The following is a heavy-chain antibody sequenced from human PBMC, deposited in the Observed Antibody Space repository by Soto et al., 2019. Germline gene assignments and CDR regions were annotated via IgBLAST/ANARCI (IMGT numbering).Heavy chain of an antibody. CDR1: GGSISSGGYY. V-gene: IGHV4-31*03. Sequence: QVQLQESGPGLVKPSQTLSLTCTVSGGSISSGGYYWSWIRQHPGKGLEWIVYIYYSGSTYYNPSLKSRVTISVDTSKNQFSLKLSSVTAADTAVYYCARDRRGSGYDLVYWGQGTLVTVSS. D-gene: IGHD5-12*01. CDR2: IYYSGST. J-gene: IGHJ4*02. CDR3: ARDRRGSGYDLVY.